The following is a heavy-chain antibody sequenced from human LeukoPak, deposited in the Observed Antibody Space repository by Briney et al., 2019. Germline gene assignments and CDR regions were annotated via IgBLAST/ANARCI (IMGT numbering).Heavy chain of an antibody. V-gene: IGHV4-34*01. CDR2: IKHSGST. Sequence: SETLSLTCVVYGGSFSAYYWSWIRQPPGKGLEWIGEIKHSGSTNYNPSLKSRVTISVDTSKNQFSLKLSSVTAADTAVYYCARHDILTGYYFDYWGQGTLVTVSS. J-gene: IGHJ4*02. CDR3: ARHDILTGYYFDY. D-gene: IGHD3-9*01. CDR1: GGSFSAYY.